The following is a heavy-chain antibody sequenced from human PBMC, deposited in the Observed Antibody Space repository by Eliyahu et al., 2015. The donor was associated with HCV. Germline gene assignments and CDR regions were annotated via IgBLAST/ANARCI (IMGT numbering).Heavy chain of an antibody. CDR3: ARIGYCSGGSCYSSHYYGMDV. CDR2: ISSSGSTI. CDR1: GFTFSXYY. V-gene: IGHV3-11*01. Sequence: QVQLVESGGGLVKPGGSLRLSCAASGFTFSXYYMSWIRQAPGKGLEWVSYISSSGSTIYYADSVKGRFTISRDNAKNSLYLQMNSLRAEDTAVYYCARIGYCSGGSCYSSHYYGMDVWGQGTTVTVSS. J-gene: IGHJ6*02. D-gene: IGHD2-15*01.